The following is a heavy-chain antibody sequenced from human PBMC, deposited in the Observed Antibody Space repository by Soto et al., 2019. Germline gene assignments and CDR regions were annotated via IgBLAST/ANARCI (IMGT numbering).Heavy chain of an antibody. Sequence: ASVKVSCKASGGTFSSYAISCVRQAPGQGLEWMGGIIPIFGTANYAQKFQGRVTITADESTSTAYMELSSLRSEDTAVYYCARGGIAARHLDYWGQGTLVTVSS. CDR1: GGTFSSYA. CDR2: IIPIFGTA. CDR3: ARGGIAARHLDY. J-gene: IGHJ4*02. D-gene: IGHD6-6*01. V-gene: IGHV1-69*13.